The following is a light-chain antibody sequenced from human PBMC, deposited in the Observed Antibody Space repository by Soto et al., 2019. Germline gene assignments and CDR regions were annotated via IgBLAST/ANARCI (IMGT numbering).Light chain of an antibody. CDR1: QSVGSW. Sequence: QMTQSPSTLSASEGDRVTITCWASQSVGSWLAWHQQKPGRAPKVLVYKASNLQDGVPSRFSGSGSGTEFSLTIISLQPDDVATYFCHQYSRYPWTFGQGTKVEIK. CDR2: KAS. CDR3: HQYSRYPWT. V-gene: IGKV1-5*03. J-gene: IGKJ1*01.